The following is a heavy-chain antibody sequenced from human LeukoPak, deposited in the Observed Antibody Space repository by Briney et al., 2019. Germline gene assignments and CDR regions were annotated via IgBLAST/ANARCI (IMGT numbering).Heavy chain of an antibody. D-gene: IGHD3-22*01. CDR3: ARDSSGYYPNFDY. J-gene: IGHJ4*02. V-gene: IGHV3-74*01. CDR2: INSDGSST. Sequence: GGSLRLSCAASGFTFSSYAMSWVRQAPGKGLVWVSRINSDGSSTSYADSVKGRFTISRDNAKNTLYLQMNSLRAEDTAVYYCARDSSGYYPNFDYWGQGTLVTVSS. CDR1: GFTFSSYA.